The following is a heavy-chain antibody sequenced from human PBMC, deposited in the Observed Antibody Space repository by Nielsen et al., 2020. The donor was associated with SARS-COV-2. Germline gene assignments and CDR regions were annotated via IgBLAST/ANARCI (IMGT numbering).Heavy chain of an antibody. CDR1: GFSSSMHA. D-gene: IGHD4-17*01. CDR2: ISGSGGRT. J-gene: IGHJ4*02. V-gene: IGHV3-23*01. CDR3: ARVDYGDYGFDY. Sequence: GGSLRPSCAASGFSSSMHAMSWVRQAPGTGPRGLEWVSAISGSGGRTFYADSVKGRFTISRDNSKNTRYLQMNSLRAEDTAVYYCARVDYGDYGFDYWGQGTLVTVSS.